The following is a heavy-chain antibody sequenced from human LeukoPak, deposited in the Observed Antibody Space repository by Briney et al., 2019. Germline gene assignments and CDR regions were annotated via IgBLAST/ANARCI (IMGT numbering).Heavy chain of an antibody. CDR3: ARGGGLVPAVNWFDP. J-gene: IGHJ5*02. Sequence: SETLSLTCTVSGGSISSGGYYWSWIRQHPGKGLEWIGYIYYSGSTYYNPSLKSRVTISVDRSKNQFSLKLSSVTAADTAVYYCARGGGLVPAVNWFDPWGQGTLVTVSS. CDR1: GGSISSGGYY. D-gene: IGHD2-2*01. CDR2: IYYSGST. V-gene: IGHV4-31*03.